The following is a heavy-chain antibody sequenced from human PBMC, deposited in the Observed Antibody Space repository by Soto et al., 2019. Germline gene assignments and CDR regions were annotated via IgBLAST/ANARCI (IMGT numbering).Heavy chain of an antibody. Sequence: PSETLSLTCAVYGGSFSGYYWSWIRQPPGKGLEWVGEISHSGSTSYNPSLKSRVTMSVDTSKNQFSLNLSSVTAADTAVYYCARRYSSTLEHYFDYWGLGTLVTVSS. D-gene: IGHD6-13*01. CDR1: GGSFSGYY. V-gene: IGHV4-34*01. CDR3: ARRYSSTLEHYFDY. CDR2: ISHSGST. J-gene: IGHJ4*02.